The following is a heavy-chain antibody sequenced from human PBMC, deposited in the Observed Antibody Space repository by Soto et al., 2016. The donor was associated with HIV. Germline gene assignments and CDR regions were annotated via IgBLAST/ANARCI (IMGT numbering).Heavy chain of an antibody. J-gene: IGHJ4*03. CDR1: GGSFNSGDYY. CDR3: ARHGTYNNPGNY. D-gene: IGHD1-26*01. Sequence: QLQLQESGPGLVKPSETLSLSCTVSGGSFNSGDYYWAWIRQPPGKGLEWMGSVYDNGNTYYNPSLKSRVTIFVDTSKNQFSLKMTSVTAVDTAVYYCARHGTYNNPGNYWGQGEPGHRLL. CDR2: VYDNGNT. V-gene: IGHV4-39*01.